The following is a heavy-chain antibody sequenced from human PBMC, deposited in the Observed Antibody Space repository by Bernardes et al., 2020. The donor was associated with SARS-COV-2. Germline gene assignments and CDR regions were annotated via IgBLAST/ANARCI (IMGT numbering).Heavy chain of an antibody. CDR3: ALTSLVPWAFNI. CDR1: GDSLSSRSYY. J-gene: IGHJ3*02. CDR2: FDTGGNT. V-gene: IGHV4-61*02. Sequence: SETLSLTCTVSGVSGDSLSSRSYYWRWIRQPAGEGLEYIGRFDTGGNTFYNPSLKSRVTITIDTSKSQFYLDLTSVTAADTAVYYCALTSLVPWAFNIWGQGSMVTVSS. D-gene: IGHD3-10*01.